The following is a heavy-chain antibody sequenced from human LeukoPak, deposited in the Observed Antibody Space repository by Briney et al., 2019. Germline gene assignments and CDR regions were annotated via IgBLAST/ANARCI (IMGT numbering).Heavy chain of an antibody. CDR1: GFTFSSYA. V-gene: IGHV3-64*04. CDR2: ISSNGGST. CDR3: ARVPGGLEWADFDY. D-gene: IGHD3-3*01. J-gene: IGHJ4*02. Sequence: AGGSLRLSCSASGFTFSSYAMHWVRQAPGKGLEYVSAISSNGGSTYYADSVKGRFTISRDNAKNSLYLHMSSLRAEDTAVYYCARVPGGLEWADFDYWGQGTLVTVSS.